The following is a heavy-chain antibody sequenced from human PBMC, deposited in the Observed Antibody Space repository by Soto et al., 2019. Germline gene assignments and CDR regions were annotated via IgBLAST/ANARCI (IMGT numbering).Heavy chain of an antibody. J-gene: IGHJ5*02. D-gene: IGHD2-2*01. Sequence: QVQLQESGPGLVKPSQTLSLTCTVSGGSISSGGYYWSWIRQHPGKGLEWIGYIYYSGSTYYNPSLTSRVTISVGTSKNQFSRKLSSVTAADTAVYYCARANYIVVVPAATANWCDPWGQGTLVTVSS. V-gene: IGHV4-31*03. CDR3: ARANYIVVVPAATANWCDP. CDR2: IYYSGST. CDR1: GGSISSGGYY.